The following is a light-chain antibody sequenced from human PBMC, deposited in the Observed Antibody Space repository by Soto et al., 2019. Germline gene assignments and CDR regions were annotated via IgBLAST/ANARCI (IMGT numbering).Light chain of an antibody. J-gene: IGKJ4*01. CDR3: QQYGSPPLS. CDR2: GAS. V-gene: IGKV3-20*01. CDR1: QSVSSSY. Sequence: EIVLTQSPGTLSLSPGERATLSCRASQSVSSSYLAWYQHKPGQAPRLLIYGASSRATGIPDRFSGSGSGTDFTLTISRLEPEDFAVYYCQQYGSPPLSFGGGSKVEIK.